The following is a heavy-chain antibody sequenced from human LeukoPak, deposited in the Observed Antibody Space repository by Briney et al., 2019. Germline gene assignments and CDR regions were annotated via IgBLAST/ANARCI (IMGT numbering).Heavy chain of an antibody. CDR3: ARAGSPLYQLLYNVYYFDY. Sequence: GALRLSCAASGFTLSSYSMNWVRPAPGEGLGWGSSLCCSSSYIYYADSVKGRFTISRDNAKNSLYPQMNSLRAEDTAVYYCARAGSPLYQLLYNVYYFDYWGQGTLVTVSS. CDR2: LCCSSSYI. D-gene: IGHD2-2*02. J-gene: IGHJ4*02. CDR1: GFTLSSYS. V-gene: IGHV3-21*01.